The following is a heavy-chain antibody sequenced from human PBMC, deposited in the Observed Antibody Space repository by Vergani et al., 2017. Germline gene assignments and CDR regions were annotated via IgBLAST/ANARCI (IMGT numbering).Heavy chain of an antibody. CDR3: AKXLGTSSGGGWFDP. V-gene: IGHV3-21*04. Sequence: EVQLVESGGGLVKPGGSLRLSCAASGFTFSSYSMNWVRQAPGKGLEWVSSISSSSSYIYYADSVKGRFTISRDNAKNSLYLQMNSLRAEDTALYYCAKXLGTSSGGGWFDPWGQGTLVTVSS. CDR1: GFTFSSYS. CDR2: ISSSSSYI. D-gene: IGHD6-6*01. J-gene: IGHJ5*02.